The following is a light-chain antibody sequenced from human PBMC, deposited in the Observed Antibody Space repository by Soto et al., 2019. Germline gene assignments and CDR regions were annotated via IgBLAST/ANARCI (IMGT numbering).Light chain of an antibody. CDR2: GAS. CDR3: QQYQNWPSMYT. Sequence: EIVMTQSPATLSVSPGERATLSCRASQSVSSNLAWYQQKPGQAPRLLIYGASTRATDIPARFSGSGSGTEFTLTISSLQSEDFAIYYCQQYQNWPSMYTFGQGTKLEIK. J-gene: IGKJ2*01. V-gene: IGKV3-15*01. CDR1: QSVSSN.